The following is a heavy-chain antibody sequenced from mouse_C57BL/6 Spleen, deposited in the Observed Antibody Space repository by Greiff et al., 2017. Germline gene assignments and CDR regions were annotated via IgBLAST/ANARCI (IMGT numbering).Heavy chain of an antibody. CDR2: ISDGGSYT. Sequence: EVKLVESGGGLVKPGGSLKLSCAASGFTFSSYAMSWVRQTPEKRLEWVATISDGGSYTYYPDNVKGRFTISRDNAKNNLYLQMSHLKSEDTAMYYCERRGSNFDYFDYWGQGTTLTVSS. CDR1: GFTFSSYA. CDR3: ERRGSNFDYFDY. D-gene: IGHD2-5*01. V-gene: IGHV5-4*03. J-gene: IGHJ2*01.